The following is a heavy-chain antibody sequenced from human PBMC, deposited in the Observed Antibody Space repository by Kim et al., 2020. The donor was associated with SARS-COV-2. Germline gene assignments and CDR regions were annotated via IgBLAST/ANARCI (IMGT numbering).Heavy chain of an antibody. J-gene: IGHJ6*03. Sequence: SVKVSCKASGGTFSSYAISWVRQAPGQGLEWMGGIIPIFGTANYAQKFQGRVTITADESTSTAYMELSSLRSEDTAVYCCARGEFNIAAAGDYYYYYMDVWGKGTTVTVSS. CDR1: GGTFSSYA. CDR2: IIPIFGTA. D-gene: IGHD6-13*01. CDR3: ARGEFNIAAAGDYYYYYMDV. V-gene: IGHV1-69*13.